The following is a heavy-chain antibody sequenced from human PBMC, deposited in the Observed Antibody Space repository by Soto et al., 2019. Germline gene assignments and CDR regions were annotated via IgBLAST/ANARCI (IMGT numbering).Heavy chain of an antibody. J-gene: IGHJ4*02. V-gene: IGHV3-23*01. CDR3: ANEDLEMDYFDY. D-gene: IGHD1-1*01. CDR1: GFTFSSYA. Sequence: EVQLLESGGGLVQPGGSLRLSCEASGFTFSSYAMSWVRQAPGKGLEWVSAISGSGGSTSYADSVKGRFTISRDNSKNTRELQMNRLRAEDTAVYYCANEDLEMDYFDYWGQGTLVTVSS. CDR2: ISGSGGST.